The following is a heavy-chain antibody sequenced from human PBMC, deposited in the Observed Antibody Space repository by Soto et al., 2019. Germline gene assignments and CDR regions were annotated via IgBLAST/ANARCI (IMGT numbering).Heavy chain of an antibody. D-gene: IGHD6-13*01. CDR1: GGSISSSSYY. Sequence: QLQLQESGPGLVKPSETLSLTCTVSGGSISSSSYYWGWIRQPPGKGLEWIGSIYYSGSTYYNPSLKSRVTISVDTSKIQFSLKLSSVTAADTAVYYCARGRISSRWYPYYFDYWGQGTLVTVSS. V-gene: IGHV4-39*01. CDR2: IYYSGST. CDR3: ARGRISSRWYPYYFDY. J-gene: IGHJ4*02.